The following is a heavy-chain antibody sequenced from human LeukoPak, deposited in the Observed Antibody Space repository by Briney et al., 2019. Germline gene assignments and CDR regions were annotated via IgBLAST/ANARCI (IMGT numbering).Heavy chain of an antibody. Sequence: PGRSLRLSCAASGFTLSEYGIHWVRQAPGKGLEWAAVLSYDGRDRYYADSVNGRFTISRDISSDTVSLQMNSLRVEDTAVYFCARDRINMMVLVHDSGLDLWGQGTLVTVSS. D-gene: IGHD3-22*01. V-gene: IGHV3-30*01. CDR1: GFTLSEYG. J-gene: IGHJ5*02. CDR3: ARDRINMMVLVHDSGLDL. CDR2: LSYDGRDR.